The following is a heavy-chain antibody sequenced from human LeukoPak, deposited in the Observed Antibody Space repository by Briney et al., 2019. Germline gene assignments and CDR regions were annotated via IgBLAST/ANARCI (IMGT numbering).Heavy chain of an antibody. V-gene: IGHV1-2*02. CDR1: GYTFTGYY. D-gene: IGHD3-16*01. CDR3: ARLYKLIIRLGGDTSDY. CDR2: INPNSGGT. Sequence: GASVKVSCKASGYTFTGYYMHWVRQAPGQGLEWMGWINPNSGGTNYAQKFQGRVTMTRDTSISTAYMELSRLRSDDTAVYYCARLYKLIIRLGGDTSDYWGQGTLVTVSS. J-gene: IGHJ4*02.